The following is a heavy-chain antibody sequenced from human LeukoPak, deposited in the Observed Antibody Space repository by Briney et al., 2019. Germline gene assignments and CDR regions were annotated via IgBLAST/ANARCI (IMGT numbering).Heavy chain of an antibody. Sequence: GGSLRLSCAASGFTFSSHWMTWIRQAPGKGLEWVASIKKDVGEKFYVDSVKGRFTISRDNAKNSLYLHMNSLRAEDTAVYYCARDMTTETTGDYWGQGTLVTVSS. V-gene: IGHV3-7*01. CDR3: ARDMTTETTGDY. D-gene: IGHD4-17*01. CDR1: GFTFSSHW. J-gene: IGHJ4*02. CDR2: IKKDVGEK.